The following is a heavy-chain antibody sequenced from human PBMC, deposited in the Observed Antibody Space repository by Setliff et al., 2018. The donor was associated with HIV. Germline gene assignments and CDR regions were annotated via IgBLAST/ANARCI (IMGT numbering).Heavy chain of an antibody. D-gene: IGHD3-10*01. CDR2: IHSGGTT. Sequence: SETLSLTCSVSGASINSYFWSWIRQPAGKGLEWIGRIHSGGTTNSNPSLKSRVTLSVDTSKNQFSLKLNSVTAADTAVYYCARGGLRVREAIDSFDYWGQGTLVTVSS. CDR1: GASINSYF. V-gene: IGHV4-4*07. CDR3: ARGGLRVREAIDSFDY. J-gene: IGHJ4*02.